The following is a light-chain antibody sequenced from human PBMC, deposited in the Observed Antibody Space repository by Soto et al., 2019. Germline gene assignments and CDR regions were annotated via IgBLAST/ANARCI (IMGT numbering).Light chain of an antibody. CDR1: QNINNC. CDR2: DAS. J-gene: IGKJ1*01. V-gene: IGKV1-5*01. Sequence: GDRVTITCRASQNINNCIAWYQQKPGKAPKFLIYDASTLESGVPSRFSGSGFGTEFSLTISSLQPDDSGSYYCQHMRTFGQGTKVDIK. CDR3: QHMRT.